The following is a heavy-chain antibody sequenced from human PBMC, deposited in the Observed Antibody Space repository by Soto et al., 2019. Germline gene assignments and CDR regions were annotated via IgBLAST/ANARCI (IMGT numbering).Heavy chain of an antibody. CDR3: ERRMMVRGVFNWFDP. CDR2: TYYRSKWYN. Sequence: SQTLSLTCAISGDSVSSNSAAWNWIRQSPSRGLEWLGRTYYRSKWYNDYAVSVKSRITINPDTSKNQFSLQLNSVTPEDTAVYYCERRMMVRGVFNWFDPWGQGTLVTVYS. D-gene: IGHD3-10*01. V-gene: IGHV6-1*01. J-gene: IGHJ5*02. CDR1: GDSVSSNSAA.